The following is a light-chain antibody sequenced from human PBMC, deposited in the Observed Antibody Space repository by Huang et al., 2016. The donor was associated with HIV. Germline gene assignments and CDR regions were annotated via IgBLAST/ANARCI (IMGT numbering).Light chain of an antibody. V-gene: IGKV3-15*01. Sequence: TLTVSPCDILPLFCRVMQSVSTNLAVFQQKPAEAPRLLIYGASTSTIGSPARFISSGSGTDFTLPISSLQSEDFAVFYCQQYDNWPYTFGQGTKLEIK. CDR3: QQYDNWPYT. J-gene: IGKJ2*01. CDR2: GAS. CDR1: QSVSTN.